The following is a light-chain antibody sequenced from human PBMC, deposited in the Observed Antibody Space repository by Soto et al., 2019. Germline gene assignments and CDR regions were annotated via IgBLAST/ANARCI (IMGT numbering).Light chain of an antibody. Sequence: QSVLTQPPSVSGAPGQRVTISCTGGASNIGANYDVHWHQQLRGTAPKLLIYGTSHRPSGVPDRFAGSKCGTSASLAITGLPAEEEAHYFCQSYDFTLGAFWVFGGGTKVTVL. V-gene: IGLV1-40*01. CDR1: ASNIGANYD. J-gene: IGLJ3*02. CDR2: GTS. CDR3: QSYDFTLGAFWV.